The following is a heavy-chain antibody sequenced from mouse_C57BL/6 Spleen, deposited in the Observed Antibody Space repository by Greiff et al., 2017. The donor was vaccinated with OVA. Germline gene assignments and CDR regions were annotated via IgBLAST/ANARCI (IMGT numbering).Heavy chain of an antibody. CDR2: IYPGSGST. V-gene: IGHV1-55*01. Sequence: QVQLQQPGAELVKPGASVKLSCKASGYTFTSYWMHWVKQRPGRGLEWIGDIYPGSGSTNYNEKFKSKATLTVDTSSSTAYMQLSSLTSEDSAVYYCARHRYYAMDYWGQGTSVTVSS. CDR3: ARHRYYAMDY. J-gene: IGHJ4*01. CDR1: GYTFTSYW.